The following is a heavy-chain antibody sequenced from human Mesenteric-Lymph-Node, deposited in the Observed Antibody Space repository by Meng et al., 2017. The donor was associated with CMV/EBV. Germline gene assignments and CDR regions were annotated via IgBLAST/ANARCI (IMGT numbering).Heavy chain of an antibody. Sequence: SLSCSQSGDSIDSSNRWSWVRQPPGKGVEWIGEIYHSGNTTYNPSLKSRVTISVDKSKNQFSLKLSSVAAADTAVYYCASYYNWFDPWGQGTLVTVSS. J-gene: IGHJ5*02. CDR2: IYHSGNT. CDR1: GDSIDSSNR. CDR3: ASYYNWFDP. D-gene: IGHD1-26*01. V-gene: IGHV4-4*02.